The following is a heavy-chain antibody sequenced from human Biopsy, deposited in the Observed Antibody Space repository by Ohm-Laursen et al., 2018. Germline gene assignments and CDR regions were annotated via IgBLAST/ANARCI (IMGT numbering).Heavy chain of an antibody. D-gene: IGHD2-8*01. CDR3: ARDPLNGHRHFDY. Sequence: SVKVSCKVSSYTFTDYNIHWMRQAPKQGLEWLGYINCKTGATNYAQKFQGTATMTRDTSISTAYLALGSLRSADTAIYYCARDPLNGHRHFDYWGQGSLVTVSS. CDR1: SYTFTDYN. V-gene: IGHV1-2*02. CDR2: INCKTGAT. J-gene: IGHJ4*02.